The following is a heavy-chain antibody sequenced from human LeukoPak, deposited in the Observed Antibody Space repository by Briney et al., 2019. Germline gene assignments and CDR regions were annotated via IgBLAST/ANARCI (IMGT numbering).Heavy chain of an antibody. V-gene: IGHV4-59*01. CDR1: GGSINNYY. CDR2: IYYSGST. D-gene: IGHD3-10*01. CDR3: ARQFTGLDY. Sequence: PSETLSLTCTVSGGSINNYYWSWIRQPPGKGLEWIGYIYYSGSTNYNPSLKSRVTISVDTSKNQFSLKLSSVTAADTAVYYCARQFTGLDYWGQGTLVTVSS. J-gene: IGHJ4*02.